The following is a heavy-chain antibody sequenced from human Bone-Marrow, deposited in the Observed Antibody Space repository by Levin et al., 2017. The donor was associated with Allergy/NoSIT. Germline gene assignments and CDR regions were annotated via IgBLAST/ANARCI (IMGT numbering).Heavy chain of an antibody. CDR2: IRQDGSEK. Sequence: GESLKISCAASGFTFSRYWMTWVRQAPGKGLEWVANIRQDGSEKYYVDSVKGRFTISRDNAKNSLYLQMNSLRVEDTAVFYCARDSDSYDSSGYKGAPDYWGQGTLVTVSS. CDR3: ARDSDSYDSSGYKGAPDY. J-gene: IGHJ4*02. V-gene: IGHV3-7*01. CDR1: GFTFSRYW. D-gene: IGHD3-22*01.